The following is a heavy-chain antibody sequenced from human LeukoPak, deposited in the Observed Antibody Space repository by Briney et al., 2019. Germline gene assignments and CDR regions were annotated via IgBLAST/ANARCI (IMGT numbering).Heavy chain of an antibody. V-gene: IGHV3-21*01. CDR1: GFTFSSYS. D-gene: IGHD2-2*01. CDR2: ISSSSSYI. Sequence: GGSLRLSCAASGFTFSSYSMNWVRQAPGKGLEWVSSISSSSSYIYYADSVKGRFTISRDNAKNSLYLQMNTLRAEDTAVYYCAREGCSSTSCYWEDAFDIWGQGTMVTVSS. CDR3: AREGCSSTSCYWEDAFDI. J-gene: IGHJ3*02.